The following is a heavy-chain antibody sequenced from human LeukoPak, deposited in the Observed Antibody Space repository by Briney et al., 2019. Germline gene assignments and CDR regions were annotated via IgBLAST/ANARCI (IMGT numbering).Heavy chain of an antibody. CDR1: GFTFSSYG. Sequence: PGGSLRLSCAASGFTFSSYGMLWVRQAPGKGLEWVAVISYDGSNKYYADSVKGRFTTSRDNSKNTLYLQMNSLRAEDTAVYYCAKAFGSSGYYFDYWGQGTLVTVSS. CDR2: ISYDGSNK. J-gene: IGHJ4*02. V-gene: IGHV3-30*18. CDR3: AKAFGSSGYYFDY. D-gene: IGHD3-22*01.